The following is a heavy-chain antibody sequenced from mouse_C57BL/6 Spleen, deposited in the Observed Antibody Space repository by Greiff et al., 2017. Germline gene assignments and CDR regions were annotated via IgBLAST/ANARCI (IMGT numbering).Heavy chain of an antibody. Sequence: VQLQQSGAELVKPGASVKLYCKASGYTFTSYWMHWVKQRLGRGLERIGRIDPNSGGTKYNEKFKSKATLTVDKSTSTAYMQLSGLTSEASAVYYGAKEGDGYSFAYWGQGTLVTVSA. J-gene: IGHJ3*01. D-gene: IGHD2-3*01. CDR1: GYTFTSYW. CDR3: AKEGDGYSFAY. CDR2: IDPNSGGT. V-gene: IGHV1-72*01.